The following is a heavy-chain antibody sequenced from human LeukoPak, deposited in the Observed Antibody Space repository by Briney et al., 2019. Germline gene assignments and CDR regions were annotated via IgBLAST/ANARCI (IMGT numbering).Heavy chain of an antibody. D-gene: IGHD3-22*01. Sequence: SETLSLTCTVSGGSVSSGSYYWSWIRQPPGKGLEWIGYIYYSGSTNYNPSLKSRVTISVDTSKNQFSLKLSSVTAADTAVYYCAKDWHDTSGYYYRTALFDYWGQGTLVTVSS. V-gene: IGHV4-61*01. CDR1: GGSVSSGSYY. CDR3: AKDWHDTSGYYYRTALFDY. J-gene: IGHJ4*02. CDR2: IYYSGST.